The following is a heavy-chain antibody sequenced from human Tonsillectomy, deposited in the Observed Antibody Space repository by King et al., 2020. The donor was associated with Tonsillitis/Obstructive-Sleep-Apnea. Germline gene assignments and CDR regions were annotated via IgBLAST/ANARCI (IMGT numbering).Heavy chain of an antibody. CDR1: GFSRSTSGMC. CDR3: ARMGGYYNPPADYYSSYMDV. J-gene: IGHJ6*03. D-gene: IGHD3-9*01. Sequence: DTVKESGQELVKHTQTLTLTCTFSGFSRSTSGMCVSWIRQPQGKALEWLALIDWDDDKYYSRSLKTRLTISKDTSKNQVVLRMTNMDPVDTATYYCARMGGYYNPPADYYSSYMDVWGKGTTVTVSS. V-gene: IGHV2-70*01. CDR2: IDWDDDK.